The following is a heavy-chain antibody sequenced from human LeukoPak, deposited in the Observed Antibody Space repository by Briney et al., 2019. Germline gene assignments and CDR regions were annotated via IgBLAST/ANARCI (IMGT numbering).Heavy chain of an antibody. J-gene: IGHJ4*02. CDR3: ARGGYCSGGSCYHFDY. D-gene: IGHD2-15*01. V-gene: IGHV4-4*02. CDR2: IYHSGST. Sequence: SETLSLTCAVSGGSISSSNWWSWVRQPPGKVLEWIGEIYHSGSTNYNPSLKSRVTISVDKSKNQFSLKLSSVTAADTAVYYCARGGYCSGGSCYHFDYWGQGTLVTVSS. CDR1: GGSISSSNW.